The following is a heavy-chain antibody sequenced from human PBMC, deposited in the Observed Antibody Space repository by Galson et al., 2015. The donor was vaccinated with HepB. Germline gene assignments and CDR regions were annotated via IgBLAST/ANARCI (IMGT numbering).Heavy chain of an antibody. CDR1: GFTFRSYG. D-gene: IGHD3-10*01. CDR3: VRDSGRNYYGMDV. Sequence: SLGLSCAASGFTFRSYGMHWARQAPGKGLETVPVIWYDGSKQYYAASVRGRFAISRDNVNSTQHLDMSDLRVDDTAVYFCVRDSGRNYYGMDVWGQGTTVIVS. CDR2: IWYDGSKQ. V-gene: IGHV3-33*08. J-gene: IGHJ6*02.